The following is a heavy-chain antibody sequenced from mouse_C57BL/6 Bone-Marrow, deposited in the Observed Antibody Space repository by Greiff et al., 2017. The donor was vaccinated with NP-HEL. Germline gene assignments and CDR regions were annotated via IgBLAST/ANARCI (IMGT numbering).Heavy chain of an antibody. CDR1: GYSFTDYN. CDR2: INPNYGTT. D-gene: IGHD1-1*01. J-gene: IGHJ3*01. V-gene: IGHV1-39*01. Sequence: EVQLKESGPELVKPGASVKISCKASGYSFTDYNMNWVKQSNGKSLEWIGVINPNYGTTSYNQKFKGKATLTVDQSSSTAYMQLNSLTSEDSAVYYCARGDYYGSSYVSFAYWGQGTLVTVSA. CDR3: ARGDYYGSSYVSFAY.